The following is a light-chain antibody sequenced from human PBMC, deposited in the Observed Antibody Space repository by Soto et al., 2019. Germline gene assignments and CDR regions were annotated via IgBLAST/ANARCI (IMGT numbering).Light chain of an antibody. V-gene: IGLV1-44*01. CDR2: SDN. CDR3: AAWDASLDRVL. J-gene: IGLJ2*01. CDR1: SSNIGSHT. Sequence: QSVLTQPPSASETPGQRVTISCSGSSSNIGSHTVNWYQQLPGTAPRLLIHSDNQRPSGVPDRFSGSKSGTSASLAISGLQSEDEADYYCAAWDASLDRVLFGGGTQLTVL.